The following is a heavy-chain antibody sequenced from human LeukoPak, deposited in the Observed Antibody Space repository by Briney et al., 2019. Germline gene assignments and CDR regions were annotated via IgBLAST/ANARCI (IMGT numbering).Heavy chain of an antibody. CDR3: ARERLVRPKITMVRGVRGFGP. CDR2: INHSGST. J-gene: IGHJ5*02. D-gene: IGHD3-10*01. CDR1: GGSFSGYY. V-gene: IGHV4-34*01. Sequence: SETLSLTCAVYGGSFSGYYWSWIRQPPGKGLEWIGEINHSGSTNYNPSLKSRVTISVDTSKNQFSLKLSSVTAADTAVYYCARERLVRPKITMVRGVRGFGPWGQGTLVTVSS.